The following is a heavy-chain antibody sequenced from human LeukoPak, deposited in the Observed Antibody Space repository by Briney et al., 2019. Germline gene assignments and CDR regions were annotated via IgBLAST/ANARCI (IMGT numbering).Heavy chain of an antibody. D-gene: IGHD2-2*01. J-gene: IGHJ4*02. CDR2: IFPGDSET. V-gene: IGHV5-51*01. Sequence: GESLKISCTGSGYIFTNYSIAWVPQMPGKGLEWMGIIFPGDSETTYSPSFQGQATLSADKSITTTNLQWSSLKASDTAMYYCARGRGYCSSSSCYDFVYWGEGTLVTVPS. CDR1: GYIFTNYS. CDR3: ARGRGYCSSSSCYDFVY.